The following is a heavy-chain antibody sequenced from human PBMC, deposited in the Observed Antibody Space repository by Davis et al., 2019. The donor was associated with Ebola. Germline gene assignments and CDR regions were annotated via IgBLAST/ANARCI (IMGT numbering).Heavy chain of an antibody. D-gene: IGHD6-6*01. CDR3: ARQSIAARYYGMDV. Sequence: SETLSLTCTVSGGPISSSSYYWGWIRQPPGKGLEWIGSIYYSGSTYYNPSLKSRVTISVDTSKNQFSLKLSSVTAADTAVYYCARQSIAARYYGMDVWGQGTTVTVSS. CDR2: IYYSGST. V-gene: IGHV4-39*01. J-gene: IGHJ6*02. CDR1: GGPISSSSYY.